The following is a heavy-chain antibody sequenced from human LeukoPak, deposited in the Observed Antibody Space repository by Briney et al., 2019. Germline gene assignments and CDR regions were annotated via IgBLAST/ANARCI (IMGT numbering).Heavy chain of an antibody. D-gene: IGHD3-16*01. CDR2: IKQDGSEK. V-gene: IGHV3-7*05. CDR1: GFTFSTYA. Sequence: PGGSLRLSCAASGFTFSTYAMSWVRQAPGKGLEWVANIKQDGSEKYYVDSVKGRFTISRDNAKNSLFLQMDSLRAEDTALYYCASGAYFWDSWGQGTLVTVSS. J-gene: IGHJ4*02. CDR3: ASGAYFWDS.